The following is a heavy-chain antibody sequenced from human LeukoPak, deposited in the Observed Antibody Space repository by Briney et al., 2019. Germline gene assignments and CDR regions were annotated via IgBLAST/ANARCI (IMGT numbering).Heavy chain of an antibody. CDR2: MYYSGST. D-gene: IGHD2-2*02. Sequence: PSETLSLTCTVSGGSISSDYWSWIRQPPGKGLEWIGYMYYSGSTHYNPSLKSRVTISVDTSKNRFSLKLSSVSAADTAIYYCAKEYLSAFDIWGQGTMVTVSS. V-gene: IGHV4-59*01. J-gene: IGHJ3*02. CDR1: GGSISSDY. CDR3: AKEYLSAFDI.